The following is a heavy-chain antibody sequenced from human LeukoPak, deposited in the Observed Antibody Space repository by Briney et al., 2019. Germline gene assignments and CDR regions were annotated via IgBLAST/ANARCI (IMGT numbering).Heavy chain of an antibody. Sequence: SETLSLTCTVSGGSISSSSYYWGWIRPPPGKGLEWIGSIYYSGSTYYNPSLKSRVTISVDTSKNQFSLKLSSVPAADTAVYDWARGVRVATIPFFDYWGQGTLVTVSS. CDR1: GGSISSSSYY. D-gene: IGHD5-12*01. CDR2: IYYSGST. J-gene: IGHJ4*02. CDR3: ARGVRVATIPFFDY. V-gene: IGHV4-39*01.